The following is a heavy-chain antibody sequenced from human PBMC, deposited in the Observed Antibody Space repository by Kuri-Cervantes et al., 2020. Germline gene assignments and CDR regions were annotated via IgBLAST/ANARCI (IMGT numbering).Heavy chain of an antibody. CDR1: GGSISSGGYY. D-gene: IGHD6-13*01. CDR2: IYYSGST. CDR3: ARLSLGPGAAAGPIYYYYGMDV. V-gene: IGHV4-31*03. J-gene: IGHJ6*02. Sequence: SETLSLTCTVSGGSISSGGYYWSWIRQHPGKGLEWIGYIYYSGSTYYNPSLKSRVTISVDTSKNQFSLKLSSVTAADTAVYYCARLSLGPGAAAGPIYYYYGMDVWGQGTTVTVSS.